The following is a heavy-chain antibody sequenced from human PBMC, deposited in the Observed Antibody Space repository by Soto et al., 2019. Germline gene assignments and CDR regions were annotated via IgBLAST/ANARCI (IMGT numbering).Heavy chain of an antibody. V-gene: IGHV1-46*03. Sequence: ASVKVSCKASGYTFTSYYMHWVRQAPGQGLEWMGIINPSGGSTSYAQKFQGRVTMTRDTSTSTVYMELSSLRSEDTAVYYCARDPADIVVVPAATTGGYNWFDPWGQGTLVTAPQ. D-gene: IGHD2-2*01. CDR2: INPSGGST. CDR1: GYTFTSYY. J-gene: IGHJ5*02. CDR3: ARDPADIVVVPAATTGGYNWFDP.